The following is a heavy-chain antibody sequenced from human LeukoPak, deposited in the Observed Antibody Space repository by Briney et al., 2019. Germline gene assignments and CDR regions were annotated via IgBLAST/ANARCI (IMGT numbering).Heavy chain of an antibody. V-gene: IGHV1-2*02. Sequence: ASVKVSCKASGYTFSDYYIHWVRQAPGQGLEWMGWINPNSGGTIYAQNFQGRVSMTTDTSISTAYMELSSLRSEDTAVYYCARGVGGAGDFDWLLHSFDYWGQGTLVTVSS. CDR2: INPNSGGT. CDR3: ARGVGGAGDFDWLLHSFDY. J-gene: IGHJ4*02. CDR1: GYTFSDYY. D-gene: IGHD3-9*01.